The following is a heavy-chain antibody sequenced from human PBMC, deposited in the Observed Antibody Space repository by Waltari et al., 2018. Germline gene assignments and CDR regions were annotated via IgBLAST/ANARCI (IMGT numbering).Heavy chain of an antibody. D-gene: IGHD3-10*01. CDR2: IKQDGSEK. V-gene: IGHV3-7*03. J-gene: IGHJ4*02. CDR1: GFTFSSYW. CDR3: ARDPTLLI. Sequence: EVQLVESGGGLVQPGGSLRLSCAASGFTFSSYWVSWVRQAPGKGLEWVANIKQDGSEKYYVDSVKGRFTISRDNAKNSLYLQMNSLRAEDTAVYYCARDPTLLIWGQGTLVTVSS.